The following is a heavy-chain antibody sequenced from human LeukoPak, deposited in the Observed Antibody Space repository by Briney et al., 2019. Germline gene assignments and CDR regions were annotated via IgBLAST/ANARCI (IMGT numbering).Heavy chain of an antibody. CDR2: IYYSGST. CDR3: ARGLMIKFGGVITPDY. V-gene: IGHV4-39*07. Sequence: SETLSLTCTVSGGSISSSSYYWGWIRQPPGKGLEWIGSIYYSGSTYYNPSLKSRVTISVDTSKNQFSLKLSSVTAADTAVYYCARGLMIKFGGVITPDYWGQGTLVTVSS. J-gene: IGHJ4*02. CDR1: GGSISSSSYY. D-gene: IGHD3-16*02.